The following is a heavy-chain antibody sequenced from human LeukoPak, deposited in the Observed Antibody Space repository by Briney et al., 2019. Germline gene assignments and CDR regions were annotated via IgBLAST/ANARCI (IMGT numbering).Heavy chain of an antibody. CDR1: GFTFSSYS. Sequence: GGSLRLSCAASGFTFSSYSMNWVRQAPGKGLEWVSYISSSSTIYYADSVKGRFTISRDNAKNSLYLQMNSLRAEDTAVYYCARGDLAYWGQGTLVTVSS. CDR2: ISSSSTI. D-gene: IGHD3-16*01. J-gene: IGHJ4*02. CDR3: ARGDLAY. V-gene: IGHV3-48*04.